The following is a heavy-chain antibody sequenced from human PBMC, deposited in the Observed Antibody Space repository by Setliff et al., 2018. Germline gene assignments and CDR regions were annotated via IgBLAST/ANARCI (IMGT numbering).Heavy chain of an antibody. CDR1: GGSFSSFY. J-gene: IGHJ2*01. D-gene: IGHD3-10*01. CDR3: VRGGSAWAWHYQL. Sequence: PSETLSLTCAVYGGSFSSFYWSWIRQPPGKGLEWIGEINHSGTTNYNPSLKSRVTISVDTSKRQFSLKLTSVTAADTAVYYCVRGGSAWAWHYQLWGRGVLVTVSS. CDR2: INHSGTT. V-gene: IGHV4-34*01.